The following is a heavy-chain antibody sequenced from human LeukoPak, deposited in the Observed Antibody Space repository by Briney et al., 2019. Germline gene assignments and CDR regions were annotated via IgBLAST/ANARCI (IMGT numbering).Heavy chain of an antibody. J-gene: IGHJ4*02. CDR1: GFTFSSYE. CDR3: VRDVGAVRGEVYFDY. CDR2: ISSSGSTI. Sequence: AGGSLRLSCAASGFTFSSYEMNWVRQAPGKGLEWVSYISSSGSTIYYADSVKHRFTISRDNTKNLLYLEMNSLRAEDTAMYFCVRDVGAVRGEVYFDYWDQGTLVTVSS. D-gene: IGHD3-10*01. V-gene: IGHV3-48*03.